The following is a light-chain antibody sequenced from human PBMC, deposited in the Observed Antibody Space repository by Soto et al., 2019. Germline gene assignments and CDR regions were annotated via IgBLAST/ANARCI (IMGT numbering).Light chain of an antibody. V-gene: IGKV3D-20*02. Sequence: EIVLTQSPGTLSLSPVERASLSFRASQSVSSNHLAWYEQRPGQAPRLLIYGISSRATGIPDRFSGSGSGTDFTLTISSLEPEDFAVYYCQQRSNWLFGPGTKVDIK. J-gene: IGKJ3*01. CDR2: GIS. CDR1: QSVSSNH. CDR3: QQRSNWL.